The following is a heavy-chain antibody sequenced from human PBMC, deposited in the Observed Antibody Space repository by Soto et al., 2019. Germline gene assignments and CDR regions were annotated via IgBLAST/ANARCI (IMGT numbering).Heavy chain of an antibody. Sequence: SVKVSCKASGGTFSSYTISWVRQAPGQGLEWMGRIIPILGIANYAQKFQGRVTITADKSTSTAYMELSSLRSEDTAVYYCARDNRAAAGSNWFDPWGQGTLVTVSS. J-gene: IGHJ5*02. CDR1: GGTFSSYT. CDR2: IIPILGIA. D-gene: IGHD6-13*01. V-gene: IGHV1-69*04. CDR3: ARDNRAAAGSNWFDP.